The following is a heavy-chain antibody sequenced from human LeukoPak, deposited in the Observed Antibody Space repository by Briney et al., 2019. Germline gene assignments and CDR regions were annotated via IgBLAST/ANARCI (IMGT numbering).Heavy chain of an antibody. J-gene: IGHJ6*02. D-gene: IGHD3-22*01. CDR2: INPNNGGT. Sequence: ASVTVSCKASGYTFTGYYIHWVRQAPGQGLEWMGFINPNNGGTNYAQKFQGRVTVTRDTSISTAYMELSRLTSDDSAVYYCARDKSKTIVVEDLWGQGTTVTVSS. CDR3: ARDKSKTIVVEDL. V-gene: IGHV1-2*02. CDR1: GYTFTGYY.